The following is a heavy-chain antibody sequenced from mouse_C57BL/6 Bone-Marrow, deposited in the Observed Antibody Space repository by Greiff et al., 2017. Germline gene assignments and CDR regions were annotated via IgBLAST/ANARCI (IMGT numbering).Heavy chain of an antibody. CDR1: GYTFTSYW. V-gene: IGHV1-59*01. CDR2: IDPSGSYT. CDR3: ARSEYGNYSAWFAG. D-gene: IGHD2-10*02. Sequence: QVQLQQPGAELVRPGTSVKLSCKASGYTFTSYWMHWVKQRPGQGLEWIGVIDPSGSYTNYNQKFKGKATLTVDTSSSTAYMQLSSLTSEDSAVYYCARSEYGNYSAWFAGWGQGTLVTVSA. J-gene: IGHJ3*01.